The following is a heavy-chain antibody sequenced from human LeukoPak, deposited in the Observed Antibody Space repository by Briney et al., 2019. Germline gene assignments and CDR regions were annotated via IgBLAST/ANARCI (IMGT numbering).Heavy chain of an antibody. D-gene: IGHD3-3*01. Sequence: PSETLSLTCTVSGGSISSGDYYWSWIRQPPGKGLEWIGYIYYSGSTYYNPSLKSRVTISVDTSKNQFSLKLSSVTAADTAVYYCARDPRITIFGVVTSYGMDVWGQGTAVTVSS. V-gene: IGHV4-30-4*01. J-gene: IGHJ6*02. CDR3: ARDPRITIFGVVTSYGMDV. CDR1: GGSISSGDYY. CDR2: IYYSGST.